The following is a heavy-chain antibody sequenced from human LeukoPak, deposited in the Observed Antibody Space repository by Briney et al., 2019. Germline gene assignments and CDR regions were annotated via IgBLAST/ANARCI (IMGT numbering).Heavy chain of an antibody. CDR2: INHSGST. V-gene: IGHV4-39*07. D-gene: IGHD2-15*01. CDR3: ARLAAPRGVWFDP. J-gene: IGHJ5*02. CDR1: GGSISSSSYY. Sequence: SETLSLTCTVSGGSISSSSYYWGWIRQPPGKGLEWIGEINHSGSTNYNPSLKSRVTISVDTSKNQFSLKLSSVTAADTAVYYCARLAAPRGVWFDPWGQGTLVTVSS.